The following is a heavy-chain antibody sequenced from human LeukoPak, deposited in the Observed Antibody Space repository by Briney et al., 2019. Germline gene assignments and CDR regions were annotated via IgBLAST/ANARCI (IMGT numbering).Heavy chain of an antibody. CDR3: ARGRIKYCSGGSCYSGSGWFDP. V-gene: IGHV4-34*01. CDR2: INHSGST. CDR1: GGSFSGYY. D-gene: IGHD2-15*01. J-gene: IGHJ5*02. Sequence: SETLSLTCAVYGGSFSGYYWSWIRQPPGKGLEWIGEINHSGSTNYNPSLKSRVTISVDTSKNQFSLKLSSATAADTAVYYCARGRIKYCSGGSCYSGSGWFDPWGQGTLVTVSS.